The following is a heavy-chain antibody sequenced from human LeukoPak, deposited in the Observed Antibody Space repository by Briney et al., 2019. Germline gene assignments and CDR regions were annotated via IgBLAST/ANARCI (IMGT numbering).Heavy chain of an antibody. CDR3: ARGGRYYDSSGYSDY. D-gene: IGHD3-22*01. J-gene: IGHJ4*02. CDR2: ISGSGGST. CDR1: GFTFSSYA. Sequence: GGSLRLSCAASGFTFSSYAMSWVRQAPGKELEWVSAISGSGGSTYYADSVKGRFTISRDNAKNTLYLQMNSLRAEDTAVYYCARGGRYYDSSGYSDYWGQGTLVTVSS. V-gene: IGHV3-23*01.